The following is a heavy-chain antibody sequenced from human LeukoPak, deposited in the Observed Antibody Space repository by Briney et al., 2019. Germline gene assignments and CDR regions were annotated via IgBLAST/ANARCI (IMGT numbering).Heavy chain of an antibody. V-gene: IGHV3-23*01. CDR2: ISGSGGST. J-gene: IGHJ4*02. CDR3: ATWGPFITMMVVVTDY. Sequence: GGSLRLSCAASGFTFSSYSMNWVRQAPGKGLEWVSAISGSGGSTYYAESVKGRFTISRDNSKNTLYLQMNSLRAEDTAVYYCATWGPFITMMVVVTDYWGQGTLVTVSS. D-gene: IGHD3-22*01. CDR1: GFTFSSYS.